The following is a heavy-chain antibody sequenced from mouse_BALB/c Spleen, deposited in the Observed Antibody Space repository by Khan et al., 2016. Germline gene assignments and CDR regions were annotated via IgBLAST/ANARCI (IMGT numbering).Heavy chain of an antibody. J-gene: IGHJ2*01. V-gene: IGHV1-87*01. CDR1: GYTFTTYW. D-gene: IGHD2-4*01. Sequence: VKLLESGAELARPGASVKLSCKASGYTFTTYWMQWVKQRPGQGLEWIGAIYPGDGDTRYTQKFKGKATLTADKSSSTAHMQLSSLASEDSAVYYCARGNSYYDYDYWGQGTTLTVSA. CDR3: ARGNSYYDYDY. CDR2: IYPGDGDT.